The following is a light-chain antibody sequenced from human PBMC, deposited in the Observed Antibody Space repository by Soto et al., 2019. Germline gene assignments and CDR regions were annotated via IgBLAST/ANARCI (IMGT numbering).Light chain of an antibody. J-gene: IGKJ5*01. V-gene: IGKV1-9*01. Sequence: DIQLTQSPSFLSASVGDRVTITCRASQDINTYFAWYQQKPRKAPKLLIFAASTLQNGVPSRLSGSGSGTEFTVTITSLQPKDFATYYCQQRKSYPITFGQGTRLEIK. CDR3: QQRKSYPIT. CDR2: AAS. CDR1: QDINTY.